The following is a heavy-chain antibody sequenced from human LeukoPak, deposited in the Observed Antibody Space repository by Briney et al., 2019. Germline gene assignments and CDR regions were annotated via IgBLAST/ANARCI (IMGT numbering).Heavy chain of an antibody. Sequence: SETLSLTCTVSGGSISSYYWSWIRQPPGKGLEWIGYIYYSGSTNYNPSLKSRVTISVDTSKNQFSLKLSSVTAADTAVYYCARDLSDYYDSSGLGYWGQGTLVTVSS. D-gene: IGHD3-22*01. CDR3: ARDLSDYYDSSGLGY. CDR1: GGSISSYY. J-gene: IGHJ4*02. V-gene: IGHV4-59*01. CDR2: IYYSGST.